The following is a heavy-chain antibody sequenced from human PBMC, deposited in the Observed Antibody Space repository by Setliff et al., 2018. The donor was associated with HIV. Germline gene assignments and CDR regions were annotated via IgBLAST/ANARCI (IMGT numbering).Heavy chain of an antibody. D-gene: IGHD3-22*01. Sequence: SVKVSCKASGYTFTSYALSWVRQAPGQGLEWMGGIIPLFGTTKNAQKFQGRVTITADESTSTAYMELSSLRSEDTAVYYCARDPFPSTNYYDSSAYPFAEYFQHWGQGTLVTVSS. CDR2: IIPLFGTT. J-gene: IGHJ1*01. CDR3: ARDPFPSTNYYDSSAYPFAEYFQH. V-gene: IGHV1-69*13. CDR1: GYTFTSYA.